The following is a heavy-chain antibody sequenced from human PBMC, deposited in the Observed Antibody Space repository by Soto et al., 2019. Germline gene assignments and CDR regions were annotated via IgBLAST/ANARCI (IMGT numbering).Heavy chain of an antibody. CDR2: ISSSQSYT. CDR3: AREGRQLVLDYFDS. D-gene: IGHD6-6*01. J-gene: IGHJ4*02. CDR1: GFTFSSYT. Sequence: LSCAASGFTFSSYTMNWVRQAPGKGLVWVSSISSSQSYTSYSDSVKGRFTISRDNAKNSLYLQMNSLTADDTAVYFCAREGRQLVLDYFDSWGQRTLVTVSS. V-gene: IGHV3-21*01.